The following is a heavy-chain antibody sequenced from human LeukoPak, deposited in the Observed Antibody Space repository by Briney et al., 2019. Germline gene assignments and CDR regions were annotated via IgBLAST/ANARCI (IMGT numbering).Heavy chain of an antibody. CDR2: IYYSGST. J-gene: IGHJ3*02. Sequence: SETLSLTCTVSGGSISSYYWSWIRQPPGKGLEWVGYIYYSGSTNYNPSLKSRVTISVDTSKNQFSLKLSSVTAADTAVYYCARLKYQLLADAFDIWGQGTMATVSS. D-gene: IGHD2-2*01. V-gene: IGHV4-59*08. CDR1: GGSISSYY. CDR3: ARLKYQLLADAFDI.